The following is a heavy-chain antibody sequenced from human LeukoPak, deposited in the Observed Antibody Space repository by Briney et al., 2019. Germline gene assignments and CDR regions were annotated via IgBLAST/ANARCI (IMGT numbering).Heavy chain of an antibody. CDR2: IYSDGRT. CDR3: AREKLEMATMGGFDY. Sequence: GGSLRLSCAASGFTVSNKYMTWVRQAPGKGLEWVSLIYSDGRTYYADSVKGRFTISRDNSKNTLYLQMNSLRAEDTAVYYCAREKLEMATMGGFDYWGQGTLVTVSS. D-gene: IGHD5-24*01. V-gene: IGHV3-53*05. CDR1: GFTVSNKY. J-gene: IGHJ4*02.